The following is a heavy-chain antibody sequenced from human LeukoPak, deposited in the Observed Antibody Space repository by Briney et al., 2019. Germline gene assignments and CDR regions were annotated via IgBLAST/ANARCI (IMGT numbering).Heavy chain of an antibody. J-gene: IGHJ6*02. Sequence: PGGSLRLSCAASGFTFDDYGMSWVRQAPGKGLEWVSGINWNGGSTGYADSVKGRFTISRDNAENSLYLQMNSLRDEDTALYHCARVDSGSYFGSMDVWGQGTTVTVSS. D-gene: IGHD1-26*01. V-gene: IGHV3-20*01. CDR1: GFTFDDYG. CDR3: ARVDSGSYFGSMDV. CDR2: INWNGGST.